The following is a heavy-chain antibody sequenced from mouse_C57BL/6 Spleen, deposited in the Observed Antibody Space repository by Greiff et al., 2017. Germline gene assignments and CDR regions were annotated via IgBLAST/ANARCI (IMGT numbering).Heavy chain of an antibody. CDR1: GYSITSGYY. J-gene: IGHJ3*01. CDR2: ISYDGSK. D-gene: IGHD1-1*01. Sequence: EVKLQESGPGLVKPSQSLSLTCSVTGYSITSGYYWNWIRQFPGNKLEWMGYISYDGSKNYNPSLKNRISITRDTSKNQFFLKLNSVTTEDTATYYCARDDYGSSPFAYWGQGTLVTVSA. V-gene: IGHV3-6*01. CDR3: ARDDYGSSPFAY.